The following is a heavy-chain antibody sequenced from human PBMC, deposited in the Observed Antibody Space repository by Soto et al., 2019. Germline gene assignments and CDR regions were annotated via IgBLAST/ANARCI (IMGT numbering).Heavy chain of an antibody. V-gene: IGHV3-23*01. Sequence: GGSLRLSCAASGFTFSSYSMSWVRQAPGKGLEWVSGFRGSGDDGTTYYADSVKGRFTISRDNSKNMLFLQMNSLRAEDTAIYYCARRSWRGRADYWGQGILVTVSS. D-gene: IGHD3-3*01. CDR2: FRGSGDDGTT. J-gene: IGHJ4*02. CDR3: ARRSWRGRADY. CDR1: GFTFSSYS.